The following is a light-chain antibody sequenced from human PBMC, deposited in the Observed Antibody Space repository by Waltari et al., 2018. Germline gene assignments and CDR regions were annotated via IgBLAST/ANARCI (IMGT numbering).Light chain of an antibody. Sequence: QTVVTQEPSFSVSPGETVTLTCGLNSCSVSLSHSASWYQQPPGQAPRTLIYSTNTRSSGVPDRFSGSILGNKAALTITGAQADDESDYHCALYMGGDIFFGGGTKLTVL. CDR1: SCSVSLSHS. CDR2: STN. J-gene: IGLJ2*01. CDR3: ALYMGGDIF. V-gene: IGLV8-61*01.